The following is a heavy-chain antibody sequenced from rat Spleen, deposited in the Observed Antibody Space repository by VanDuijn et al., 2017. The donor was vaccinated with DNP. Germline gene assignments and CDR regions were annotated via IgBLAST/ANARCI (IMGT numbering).Heavy chain of an antibody. V-gene: IGHV5-31*01. CDR3: ATYYYDGYYLPFDY. CDR2: ITSSGGST. D-gene: IGHD1-12*03. J-gene: IGHJ2*01. CDR1: GFTFNNYW. Sequence: EVQLVESGGDLVQPGRSLKLSCVASGFTFNNYWMTWIRQVPGKGLEWVASITSSGGSTYYPDSVKGRFTISRDNAKSTLYLQMDSLRSEDTATYYCATYYYDGYYLPFDYWGQGVMVTVSS.